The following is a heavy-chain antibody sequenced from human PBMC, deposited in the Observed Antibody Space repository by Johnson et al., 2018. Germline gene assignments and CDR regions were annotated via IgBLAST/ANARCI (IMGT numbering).Heavy chain of an antibody. V-gene: IGHV3-30*03. CDR3: AREGGGYYDSSAPLGEAFDI. CDR1: GFTFSSYG. J-gene: IGHJ3*02. D-gene: IGHD3-22*01. Sequence: QVQLVQSGGGVVQPGRSLGLSCAASGFTFSSYGMHWVRQAPGKGLEWVALISYDGSNKYYADSVKGRFTISRDNSKNTLYLQMNSLRAEDTAVYYGAREGGGYYDSSAPLGEAFDIWGQGTMVTVSS. CDR2: ISYDGSNK.